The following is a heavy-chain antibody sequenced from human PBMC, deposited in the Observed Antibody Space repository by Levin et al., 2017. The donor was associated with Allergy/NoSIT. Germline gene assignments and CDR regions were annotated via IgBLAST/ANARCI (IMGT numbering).Heavy chain of an antibody. Sequence: GESLKISCKGSGYSFTSYWIGWVRQMPGKGLEWMGIIYPGDSDTRYSPSFQGQVTISADKSLSTAYLQWSSLKASDTAMYYCARSHRIYDSSGYSFAGYYYGMDVWGQGTTVTVSS. D-gene: IGHD3-22*01. J-gene: IGHJ6*02. CDR3: ARSHRIYDSSGYSFAGYYYGMDV. CDR2: IYPGDSDT. CDR1: GYSFTSYW. V-gene: IGHV5-51*01.